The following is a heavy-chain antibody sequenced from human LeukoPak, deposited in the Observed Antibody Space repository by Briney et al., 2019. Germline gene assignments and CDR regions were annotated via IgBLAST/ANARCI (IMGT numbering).Heavy chain of an antibody. CDR1: GGSFSGYH. Sequence: SETLSLTCAVYGGSFSGYHWSWIRQPPGEGLEWIGEISQSGSTNDNPSLKSRVSISLDTSKNQFSLKLSSVTAADTAVYYCARISVGNDAFDYWGQGTLVTVSS. CDR2: ISQSGST. D-gene: IGHD3-10*01. CDR3: ARISVGNDAFDY. J-gene: IGHJ4*02. V-gene: IGHV4-34*01.